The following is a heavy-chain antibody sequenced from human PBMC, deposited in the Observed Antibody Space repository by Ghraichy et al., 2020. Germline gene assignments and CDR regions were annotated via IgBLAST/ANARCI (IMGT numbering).Heavy chain of an antibody. CDR1: GFTFSGYN. Sequence: GESLNISCVASGFTFSGYNMNWVRQSPGKGLEWVSYITSSSKSIFYADSVKGRFTISRDNAKNSLSLQMNSLRDEDTAVYYCARASRVVRFYYYDGMDVWGQGTTVTVSS. CDR2: ITSSSKSI. CDR3: ARASRVVRFYYYDGMDV. J-gene: IGHJ6*02. V-gene: IGHV3-48*02. D-gene: IGHD2-21*01.